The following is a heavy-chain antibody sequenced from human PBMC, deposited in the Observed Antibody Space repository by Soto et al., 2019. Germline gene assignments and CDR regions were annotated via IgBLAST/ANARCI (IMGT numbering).Heavy chain of an antibody. J-gene: IGHJ6*02. CDR1: GFTFADYT. CDR2: ISWDGGST. D-gene: IGHD6-19*01. V-gene: IGHV3-43*01. Sequence: RRLSCAASGFTFADYTMHWVRQAPGKGLEWVSLISWDGGSTYYADSVKGRFTISRDNSKNSLYLQMNSLRTEDTALYYCAGAVAAPVRYYYYDYGMDVWGQGTTVTVSS. CDR3: AGAVAAPVRYYYYDYGMDV.